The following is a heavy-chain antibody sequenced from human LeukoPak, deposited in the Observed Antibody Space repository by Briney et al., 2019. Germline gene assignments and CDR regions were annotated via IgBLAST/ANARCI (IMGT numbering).Heavy chain of an antibody. J-gene: IGHJ4*02. V-gene: IGHV1-2*02. CDR1: GYTFTGYY. Sequence: ASVKVSCKASGYTFTGYYMHWVRQAPGQGLEWMGWINPNSGGTNYAQKFQGRVTMTRDTSISTAYMELSRLRSDDTAVYYCARARIAVAGTVGYYFDCWGQGTPVTVSS. D-gene: IGHD6-19*01. CDR3: ARARIAVAGTVGYYFDC. CDR2: INPNSGGT.